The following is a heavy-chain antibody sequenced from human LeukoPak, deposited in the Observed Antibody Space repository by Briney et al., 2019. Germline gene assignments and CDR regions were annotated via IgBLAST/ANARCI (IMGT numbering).Heavy chain of an antibody. CDR1: GFSFSDYD. CDR3: ASHDYGDYDY. J-gene: IGHJ4*02. Sequence: GGSLRLSCAASGFSFSDYDMHWVRQAPGKGLEWVTFIRYDGTNTYADSVKGRFTISRDNSKNTLYLQMNSLRAEDTAVYYCASHDYGDYDYWGQGTLVTVSS. D-gene: IGHD4-17*01. V-gene: IGHV3-30*02. CDR2: IRYDGTNT.